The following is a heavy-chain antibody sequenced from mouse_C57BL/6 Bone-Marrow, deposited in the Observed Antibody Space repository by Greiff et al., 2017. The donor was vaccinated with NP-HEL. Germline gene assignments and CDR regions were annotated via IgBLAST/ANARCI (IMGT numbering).Heavy chain of an antibody. CDR3: ARGGNYWYYFDY. CDR2: FHPYNDDT. V-gene: IGHV1-47*01. CDR1: GYTFTTYP. Sequence: QVQLQQSGAELVKPGASVKMSCKASGYTFTTYPIEWVKQNHGKSLEWIGNFHPYNDDTEYKEKFKNKATLTVEKSSSSVYLELSRLTSDDSSVYYGARGGNYWYYFDYWGQGTTLTVSS. J-gene: IGHJ2*01. D-gene: IGHD2-1*01.